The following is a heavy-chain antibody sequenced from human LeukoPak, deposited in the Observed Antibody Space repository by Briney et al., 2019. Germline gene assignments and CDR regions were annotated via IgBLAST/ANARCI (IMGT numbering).Heavy chain of an antibody. J-gene: IGHJ6*03. CDR3: ASGEITMVRGVIIPYYYYYYMDV. V-gene: IGHV1-46*01. CDR2: INPRGGST. CDR1: GYTFTSHF. D-gene: IGHD3-10*01. Sequence: GASVKVSCKASGYTFTSHFMHWVRQAPGQGLEWMGIINPRGGSTSYTQKFQGRVTMTRDTSTSTVYMELSSLRSEDTAVYYCASGEITMVRGVIIPYYYYYYMDVWGKGTTVTVSS.